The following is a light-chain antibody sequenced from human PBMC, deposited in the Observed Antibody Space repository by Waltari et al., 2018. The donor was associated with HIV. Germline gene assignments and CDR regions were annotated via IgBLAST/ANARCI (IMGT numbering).Light chain of an antibody. CDR2: DLT. CDR1: SSDVGGYNY. CDR3: CSFAGSYTWL. Sequence: QSALTQPRSVSGSPGQSVTISCTGTSSDVGGYNYVSWYQQLPGKAPKLMIYDLTERPSGVPDRFSGSKSGNPAALTISGLQAEDEADYYCCSFAGSYTWLFGGGTKLTVL. V-gene: IGLV2-11*01. J-gene: IGLJ2*01.